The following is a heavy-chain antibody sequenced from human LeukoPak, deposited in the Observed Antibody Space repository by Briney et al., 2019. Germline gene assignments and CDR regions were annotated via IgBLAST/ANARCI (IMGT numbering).Heavy chain of an antibody. CDR2: ISGSGGST. CDR3: AKDYYYDSSAFDI. CDR1: GFTFSSYA. J-gene: IGHJ3*02. D-gene: IGHD3-22*01. Sequence: GGSLRLSCAASGFTFSSYAMSGVRRAPGKGLEWVSAISGSGGSTYYADSVKGRFTISRDNSKNTLYLQMNSLRAEDTAVYYCAKDYYYDSSAFDIWGQGTMVTVSS. V-gene: IGHV3-23*01.